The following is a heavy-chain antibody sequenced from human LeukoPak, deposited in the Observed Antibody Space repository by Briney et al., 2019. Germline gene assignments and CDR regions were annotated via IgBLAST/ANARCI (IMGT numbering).Heavy chain of an antibody. CDR3: AKAPVTSCRGAFCYPFDY. V-gene: IGHV3-23*01. CDR2: SSSSDDGK. D-gene: IGHD2-21*01. CDR1: GLSLNSYA. J-gene: IGHJ4*01. Sequence: PGGSLRLSCTASGLSLNSYAISWVRQVPGKGLEWVSASSSSDDGKWYADSVRGRFTISRDTSKNTVYLQMNSLSVEDAGVYYCAKAPVTSCRGAFCYPFDYWGHGTLVTVSS.